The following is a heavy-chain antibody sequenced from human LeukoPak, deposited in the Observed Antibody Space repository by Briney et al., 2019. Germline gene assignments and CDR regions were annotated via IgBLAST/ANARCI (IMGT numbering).Heavy chain of an antibody. Sequence: GGSLRLSCEASGITFSTSDMHWVRQAPGKGLEWVTVIGTAGDTYYADSVKGRFTISRENAKNSLYLQMNSLRAGDTAVYYCARGSVRVGMDVWGQGTTVTVSS. J-gene: IGHJ6*02. D-gene: IGHD6-13*01. CDR1: GITFSTSD. V-gene: IGHV3-13*01. CDR3: ARGSVRVGMDV. CDR2: IGTAGDT.